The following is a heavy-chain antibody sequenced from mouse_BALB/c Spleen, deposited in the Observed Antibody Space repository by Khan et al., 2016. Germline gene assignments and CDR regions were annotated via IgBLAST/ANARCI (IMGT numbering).Heavy chain of an antibody. Sequence: QVQLQQSGAELVRPGASVKMSCKASGYTFTSYTMHWVKQRPGQGLEWIGYINPGSGSSSYNQMFNDKATMTADTSSSTVYMLLSRLTSEDFAVYYYARAEDGFDYWGGGTLVTGSA. J-gene: IGHJ3*01. CDR1: GYTFTSYT. CDR2: INPGSGSS. V-gene: IGHV1-4*01. CDR3: ARAEDGFDY.